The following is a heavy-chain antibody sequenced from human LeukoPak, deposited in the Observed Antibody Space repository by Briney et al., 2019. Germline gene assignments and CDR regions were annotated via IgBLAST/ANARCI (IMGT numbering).Heavy chain of an antibody. V-gene: IGHV1-46*01. CDR2: IDPSGGNT. CDR3: AREAPGGYFDY. Sequence: ASVKVSCKASGYTFTTYYIHWVRQAPGQGLEWMGMIDPSGGNTNYEQNFQGRVTMTRDTSTTTVYMELTSLRSEDTAVYHCAREAPGGYFDYWGQGTLVTVSS. D-gene: IGHD3-16*01. CDR1: GYTFTTYY. J-gene: IGHJ4*02.